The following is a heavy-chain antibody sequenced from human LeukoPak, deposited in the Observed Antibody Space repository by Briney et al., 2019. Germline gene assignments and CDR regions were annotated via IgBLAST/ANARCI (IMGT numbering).Heavy chain of an antibody. V-gene: IGHV3-74*01. Sequence: PGGSLRLSCTASGFSFSSYWMHWVRQAPGRGLEWASRINIDGSVTDYTNSAGSVKGRFTISRDNAKNTLYLQMNSLRAEDTAVYSCARGDSLLGGTSAYFRDALDLWGQGTMVTVSS. CDR2: INIDGSVT. CDR3: ARGDSLLGGTSAYFRDALDL. J-gene: IGHJ3*01. D-gene: IGHD3-22*01. CDR1: GFSFSSYW.